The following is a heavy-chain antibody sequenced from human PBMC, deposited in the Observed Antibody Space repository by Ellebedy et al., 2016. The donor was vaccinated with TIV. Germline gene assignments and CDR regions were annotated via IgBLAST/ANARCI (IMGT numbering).Heavy chain of an antibody. Sequence: PGGSLRLSCAASGFSFSDYYMSRIRQAPGKGLEWVSYISNSGSTIYYADSVKGRFTISRDNAKKSLYLQMNSLRAEDTAVYYFTRDVAVKAKRDWGQGTLVTVSS. J-gene: IGHJ4*02. CDR1: GFSFSDYY. V-gene: IGHV3-11*01. CDR3: TRDVAVKAKRD. CDR2: ISNSGSTI. D-gene: IGHD3-10*01.